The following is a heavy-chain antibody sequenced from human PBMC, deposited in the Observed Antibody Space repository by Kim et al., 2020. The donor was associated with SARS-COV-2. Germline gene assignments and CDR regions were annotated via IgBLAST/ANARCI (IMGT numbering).Heavy chain of an antibody. J-gene: IGHJ4*02. CDR3: AREICSGGRCWLDH. CDR2: ISAYSGNI. D-gene: IGHD2-15*01. V-gene: IGHV1-18*01. Sequence: ASVKVSCKTSGYSFTSNGITWVRQAPGQGLEWMGWISAYSGNIYYAEELQGRVTLTTDTSTTTGYMELRSLTSDDTAVYYCAREICSGGRCWLDHWGQGTLVTVSS. CDR1: GYSFTSNG.